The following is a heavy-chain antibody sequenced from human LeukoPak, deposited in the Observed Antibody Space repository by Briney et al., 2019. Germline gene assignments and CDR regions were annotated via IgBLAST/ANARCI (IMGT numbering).Heavy chain of an antibody. Sequence: ASVKVSCKASGYTFTGYYMHWVRQAPGQGLEWMGWVNPNSGGTNYAQKFQGRVTMTRDTSISTAYMELSSLRSEDTAVYYCARGAPRQYSSSWYQYWGQGTLVTVSS. CDR1: GYTFTGYY. V-gene: IGHV1-2*02. CDR2: VNPNSGGT. CDR3: ARGAPRQYSSSWYQY. D-gene: IGHD6-13*01. J-gene: IGHJ4*02.